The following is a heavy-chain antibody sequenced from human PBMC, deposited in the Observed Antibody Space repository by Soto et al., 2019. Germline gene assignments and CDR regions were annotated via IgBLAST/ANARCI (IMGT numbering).Heavy chain of an antibody. CDR3: ARNSLTGYYNYYYSMDV. V-gene: IGHV5-51*01. J-gene: IGHJ6*02. D-gene: IGHD3-9*01. CDR2: IYPGDSDT. CDR1: GYSFAGYW. Sequence: GESLKISCRGSGYSFAGYWIGWVRQMPGKGLEWMGIIYPGDSDTKYSPSFQGQVTISADKSISPAYLQWSSLKASDTAIYYCARNSLTGYYNYYYSMDVWGQGTTVTVSS.